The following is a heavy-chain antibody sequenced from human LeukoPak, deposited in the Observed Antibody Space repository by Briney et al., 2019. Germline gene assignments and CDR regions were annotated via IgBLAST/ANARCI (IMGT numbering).Heavy chain of an antibody. Sequence: GGSLRLSCAASGFTFSSYGLHWVRQAPGKGLEWVATITPDGTGKYYVDSVKGRFSISRDNAKNSLFLQMNTLRAEDTAVYYCTRYEDGRGRDDSFDYWGQGTLVTVSS. J-gene: IGHJ4*02. CDR1: GFTFSSYG. CDR3: TRYEDGRGRDDSFDY. D-gene: IGHD5-24*01. CDR2: ITPDGTGK. V-gene: IGHV3-7*04.